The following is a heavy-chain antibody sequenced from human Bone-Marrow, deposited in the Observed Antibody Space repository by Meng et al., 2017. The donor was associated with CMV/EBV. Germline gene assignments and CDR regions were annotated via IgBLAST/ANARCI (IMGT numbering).Heavy chain of an antibody. J-gene: IGHJ5*02. CDR3: AAVRDPYCSSTSCYILEFDP. CDR2: IVVGSGNT. D-gene: IGHD2-2*02. Sequence: SVKVSCKASGFTFTSSAVQWVRQARGQRLEWIGWIVVGSGNTNYAQKFQERVTITRDMSTSTAYMELSSLRSEDTAVYYCAAVRDPYCSSTSCYILEFDPWGQGTLVTVPS. CDR1: GFTFTSSA. V-gene: IGHV1-58*01.